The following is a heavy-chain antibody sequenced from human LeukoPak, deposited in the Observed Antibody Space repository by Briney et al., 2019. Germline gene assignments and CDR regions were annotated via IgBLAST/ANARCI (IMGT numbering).Heavy chain of an antibody. CDR1: GFTFDDYG. Sequence: GGSLRLSCAASGFTFDDYGMSWVRQAPGKGLEWVSGINWNGGSTGYADSVKGQFTISRDNAKNSLYLQMNSLRAEDTALYYCARDYSNYVSPDYWGQGTLVTVSS. V-gene: IGHV3-20*04. J-gene: IGHJ4*02. CDR3: ARDYSNYVSPDY. CDR2: INWNGGST. D-gene: IGHD4-11*01.